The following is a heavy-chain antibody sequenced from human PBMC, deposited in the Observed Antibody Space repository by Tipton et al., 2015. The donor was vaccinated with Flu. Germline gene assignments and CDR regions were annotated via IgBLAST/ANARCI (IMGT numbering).Heavy chain of an antibody. CDR1: GFTFSDYY. J-gene: IGHJ5*02. D-gene: IGHD2-2*01. V-gene: IGHV3-11*06. Sequence: SLRLSCAASGFTFSDYYMSWIRQAPGKGLEWVSYISSSSSYTNYADSVKGRFTISRDNAKNSLYLQMNSLRAEDTAVYYCARAYKDIVVVPAGFDPWGQGTLATVSS. CDR2: ISSSSSYT. CDR3: ARAYKDIVVVPAGFDP.